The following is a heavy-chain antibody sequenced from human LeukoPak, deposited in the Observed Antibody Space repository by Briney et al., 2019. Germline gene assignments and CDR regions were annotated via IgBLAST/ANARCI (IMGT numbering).Heavy chain of an antibody. J-gene: IGHJ5*02. D-gene: IGHD2-21*01. CDR3: ATSHDVKTAPYDL. CDR2: IYTSGST. Sequence: SETLSLTCTVSGGSISSYGWSWVRQPPGKGLEWIGYIYTSGSTDYNPSLKSRVTMSVDTSKNQVSMELRFLTAADTAIYYCATSHDVKTAPYDLWGQGTLVTVSS. V-gene: IGHV4-4*09. CDR1: GGSISSYG.